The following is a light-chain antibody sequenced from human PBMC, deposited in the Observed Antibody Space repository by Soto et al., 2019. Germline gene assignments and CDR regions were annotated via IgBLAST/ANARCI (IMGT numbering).Light chain of an antibody. CDR3: QKYGSSPT. Sequence: EIVLTQSPGTLSLSPGERATLSCRASQRVSSSYLAWYQQRPGQAPRLLIYGASSRPTGIPDRFSGSGSGTDLPLTISRLEPADFEVYYCQKYGSSPTFGPGTKVDIK. V-gene: IGKV3-20*01. CDR1: QRVSSSY. J-gene: IGKJ3*01. CDR2: GAS.